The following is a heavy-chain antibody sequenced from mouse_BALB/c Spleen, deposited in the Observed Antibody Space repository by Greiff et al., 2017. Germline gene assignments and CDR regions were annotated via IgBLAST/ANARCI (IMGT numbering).Heavy chain of an antibody. V-gene: IGHV2-6-4*01. CDR3: ARNENPYGNLFAY. CDR2: IWGGGST. D-gene: IGHD2-1*01. Sequence: VHLVESGPGLVAPSQSLSITCTVSGFSLSRYSVHWVRQPPGKGLEWLGMIWGGGSTDYNSALKSRLSISKDNSKSQVFLKMNSLQTDDTAMYYCARNENPYGNLFAYWGQGTLVTVSA. J-gene: IGHJ3*01. CDR1: GFSLSRYS.